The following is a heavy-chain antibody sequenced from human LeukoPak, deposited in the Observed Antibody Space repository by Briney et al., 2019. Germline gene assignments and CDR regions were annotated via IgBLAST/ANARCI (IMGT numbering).Heavy chain of an antibody. CDR3: AKPITIFGVVIRDDAFDI. CDR2: IHHSESP. Sequence: SETLSLACAVSGYFISSGYYWGWIRQPPGKGLEWIGSIHHSESPSYNPSLKSRVTISVDTSKNQFSLKLSSVTAADTAVYYCAKPITIFGVVIRDDAFDIWGQGTMVTVSS. CDR1: GYFISSGYY. V-gene: IGHV4-38-2*01. D-gene: IGHD3-3*01. J-gene: IGHJ3*02.